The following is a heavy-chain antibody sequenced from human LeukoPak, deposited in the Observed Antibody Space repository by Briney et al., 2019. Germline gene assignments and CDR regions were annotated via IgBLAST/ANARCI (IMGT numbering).Heavy chain of an antibody. CDR2: ISSRSSYI. V-gene: IGHV3-21*01. CDR1: GFTFSSYA. D-gene: IGHD6-19*01. J-gene: IGHJ6*03. CDR3: ARDAQWLVPEGYYNYMDV. Sequence: GGSLRLSCAASGFTFSSYAMSWVGQAPGKGLERVSSISSRSSYIFYADSVKGRFTISRDNAKNSLYLQMNSLGAEDTAVYYCARDAQWLVPEGYYNYMDVWGKGTTVTVSS.